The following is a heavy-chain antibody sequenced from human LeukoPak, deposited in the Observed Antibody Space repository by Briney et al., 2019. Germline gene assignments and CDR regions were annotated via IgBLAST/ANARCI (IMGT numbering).Heavy chain of an antibody. Sequence: ASVKVSCKASGYTFTGYYMHWVRQAPGQGLEWMGWINPNSGGTNYAQKFQGRVTMTRDTSISTAYMELSRLRSDDTAVYYCARGKISRYSGYPYWGQGTLVTVSS. CDR1: GYTFTGYY. J-gene: IGHJ4*02. V-gene: IGHV1-2*02. D-gene: IGHD5-12*01. CDR3: ARGKISRYSGYPY. CDR2: INPNSGGT.